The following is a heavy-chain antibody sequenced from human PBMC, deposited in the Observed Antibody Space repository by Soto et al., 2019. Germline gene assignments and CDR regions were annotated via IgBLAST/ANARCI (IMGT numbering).Heavy chain of an antibody. D-gene: IGHD2-21*01. CDR2: VYHNGGA. CDR3: GRVVEGATRHTDPDS. V-gene: IGHV4-39*01. CDR1: GVSXYNSHSF. J-gene: IGHJ5*01. Sequence: SETLSLTCTVSGVSXYNSHSFRAWIRQPPGKGLQFIASVYHNGGAHYNSSLKSRVTISVDTANNQVSLRMRSLTAADTAFYYCGRVVEGATRHTDPDSWGQGIPVTVSS.